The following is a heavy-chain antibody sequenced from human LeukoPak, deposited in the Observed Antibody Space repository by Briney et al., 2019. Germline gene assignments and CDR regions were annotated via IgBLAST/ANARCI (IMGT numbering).Heavy chain of an antibody. CDR1: GFTFSSYI. CDR2: ISRNSTYI. J-gene: IGHJ4*02. Sequence: GGSLRLSCAASGFTFSSYIMNWVRQAPGKGLEWVASISRNSTYIHYADSVKGRFTISRDNARNSLFLQMNSLRAEDTAIYYCASDEGNYFDYWGQGTLVTVSS. CDR3: ASDEGNYFDY. V-gene: IGHV3-21*01.